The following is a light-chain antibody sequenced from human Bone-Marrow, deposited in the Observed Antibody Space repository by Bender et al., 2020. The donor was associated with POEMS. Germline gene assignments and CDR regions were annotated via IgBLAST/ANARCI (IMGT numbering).Light chain of an antibody. J-gene: IGLJ2*01. CDR1: SGHSRYS. CDR2: LNSDGSH. Sequence: QLVLTQSPSASASLGASVNLTCTLSSGHSRYSIAWHKQRPDKGPRFLMNLNSDGSHNRGDGIPDRFSGSSSGAERYLTISSLQCDDGADDYCQTWGTGIQVFGGGTKLTVL. CDR3: QTWGTGIQV. V-gene: IGLV4-69*01.